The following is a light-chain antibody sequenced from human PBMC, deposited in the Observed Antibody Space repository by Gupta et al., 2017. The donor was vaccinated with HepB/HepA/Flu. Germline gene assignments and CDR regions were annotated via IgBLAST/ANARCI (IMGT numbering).Light chain of an antibody. J-gene: IGKJ3*01. CDR1: QSLLQSNGNNY. CDR2: LGS. V-gene: IGKV2-28*01. Sequence: IVRTQSQRSMAVITREAAATSCRSSQSLLQSNGNNYLEWFVQKPGQSPQLLIYLGSNRVSGVSDRFSGSGSGTDFTLKINRVEAEDVGVYYCMENLQAPFTFGPGTKVDVK. CDR3: MENLQAPFT.